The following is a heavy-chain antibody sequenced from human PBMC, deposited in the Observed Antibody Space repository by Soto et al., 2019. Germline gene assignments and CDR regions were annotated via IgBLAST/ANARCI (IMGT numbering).Heavy chain of an antibody. J-gene: IGHJ4*02. D-gene: IGHD2-2*01. CDR2: IYHSGST. Sequence: SETLSLTCAVSGYSISSGYYWGWIRQPPGKGLEWIGSIYHSGSTYYNPSLKSRVTISVDTSKNQFSLKLSSVTAADTAVYYCARVGGGYCSSTSCYFRLRVFFDYWGQGTLVTVSS. CDR1: GYSISSGYY. CDR3: ARVGGGYCSSTSCYFRLRVFFDY. V-gene: IGHV4-38-2*01.